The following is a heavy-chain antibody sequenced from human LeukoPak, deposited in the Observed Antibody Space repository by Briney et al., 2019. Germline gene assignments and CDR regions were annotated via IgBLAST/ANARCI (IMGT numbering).Heavy chain of an antibody. CDR3: AKDRLGIGAAGNFDF. CDR2: ISGSGDST. Sequence: PGGSLRLSCADSGFTFSSYAMSWVRQAPGKGLEWVSAISGSGDSTYYADSVKGRFTISRDISKNTLYLQMNSLRAEDTAVYYCAKDRLGIGAAGNFDFWGQGTLVTVSS. J-gene: IGHJ4*02. D-gene: IGHD6-13*01. CDR1: GFTFSSYA. V-gene: IGHV3-23*01.